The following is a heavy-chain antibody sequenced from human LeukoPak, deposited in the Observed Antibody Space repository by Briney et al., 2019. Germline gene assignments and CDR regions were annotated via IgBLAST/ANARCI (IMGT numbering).Heavy chain of an antibody. CDR2: IHHSGNS. J-gene: IGHJ5*02. V-gene: IGHV4-59*02. Sequence: SETLSLTCTVSGASVTDYYWSWIRQSPGKGLEWISYIHHSGNSDYNPSLRSRVTTSLDTSKNQFSLNLISVTAADTAVCTRGPWGLQSWSQGTLVTVSS. CDR3: GPWGLQS. CDR1: GASVTDYY. D-gene: IGHD2-8*01.